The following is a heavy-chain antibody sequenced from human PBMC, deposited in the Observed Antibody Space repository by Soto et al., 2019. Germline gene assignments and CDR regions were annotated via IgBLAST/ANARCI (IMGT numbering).Heavy chain of an antibody. CDR2: ISYDGSNK. CDR3: AKDNLLSGYYYGFDY. J-gene: IGHJ4*02. V-gene: IGHV3-30*18. CDR1: GFTFSSYG. Sequence: SLRLSCAASGFTFSSYGMHWVRQAPGKGLEWVAVISYDGSNKYYADSVKGRFTISRDNSKNTLYLQMNSLRAEDTAVYYCAKDNLLSGYYYGFDYWGQGTLVTVSS. D-gene: IGHD3-22*01.